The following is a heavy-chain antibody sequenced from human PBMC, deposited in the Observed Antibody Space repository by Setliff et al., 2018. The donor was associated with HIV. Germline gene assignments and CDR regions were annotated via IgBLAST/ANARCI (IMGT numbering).Heavy chain of an antibody. V-gene: IGHV4-39*07. J-gene: IGHJ4*02. Sequence: PSETLSLTCTVSGGSLSSSSSYWGWIRQSPGKGLEWMGSSYYSGSTYYNPSLKSRVTISVDTSKNQFSLRLTSVTAADTAIDYCVRAQASVTFGGTVVKPGNYFDSWGQGILVTVSS. CDR1: GGSLSSSSSY. CDR3: VRAQASVTFGGTVVKPGNYFDS. D-gene: IGHD3-16*02. CDR2: SYYSGST.